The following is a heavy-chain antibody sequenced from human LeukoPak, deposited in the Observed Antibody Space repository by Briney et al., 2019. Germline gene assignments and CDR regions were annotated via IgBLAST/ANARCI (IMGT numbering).Heavy chain of an antibody. Sequence: GGSLRLSCAASGFIFGGYWMSWVRQAPGRGLEWVANTNPDGSVKYYVDSVNGRFTISRDNAKNSLYLQMNSLRAEDTAVYYCVSGFLQWLYWGQGTLVTVSS. V-gene: IGHV3-7*01. D-gene: IGHD3-3*01. CDR3: VSGFLQWLY. CDR1: GFIFGGYW. CDR2: TNPDGSVK. J-gene: IGHJ4*02.